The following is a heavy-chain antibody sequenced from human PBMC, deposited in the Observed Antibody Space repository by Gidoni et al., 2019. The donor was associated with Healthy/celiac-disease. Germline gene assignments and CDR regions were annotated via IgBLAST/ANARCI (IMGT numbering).Heavy chain of an antibody. CDR2: MNPNSGNT. D-gene: IGHD3-3*01. CDR1: GYTFTSYD. Sequence: QVQLVQSGAEVKKPGASVKVSCKASGYTFTSYDINWVRQATGQGLEWMGWMNPNSGNTGYAQKFQGRVTMTRNTSISTAYMELSSLRSEDTAVYYCARVRSIFGVVTYYYYYGMDVWGQGTTVTVSS. V-gene: IGHV1-8*01. CDR3: ARVRSIFGVVTYYYYYGMDV. J-gene: IGHJ6*02.